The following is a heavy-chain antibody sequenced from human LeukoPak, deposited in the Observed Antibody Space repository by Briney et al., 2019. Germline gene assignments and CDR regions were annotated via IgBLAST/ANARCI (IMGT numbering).Heavy chain of an antibody. J-gene: IGHJ4*02. CDR2: IRRKGNDYAT. V-gene: IGHV3-73*01. CDR3: TRLGGSPPYFDY. CDR1: GFTFSGSA. D-gene: IGHD3-16*01. Sequence: GGSLRLSCAASGFTFSGSAMHWVRQVSGKGLEWVGRIRRKGNDYATAYAASVKGRFTISRDDSKNTAYLQMDSLKTEDTAVYFCTRLGGSPPYFDYWGQGTLVTVSS.